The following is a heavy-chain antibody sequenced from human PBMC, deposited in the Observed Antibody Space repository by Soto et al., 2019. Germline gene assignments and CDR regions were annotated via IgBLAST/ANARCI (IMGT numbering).Heavy chain of an antibody. CDR1: GGSISSYY. V-gene: IGHV4-59*01. CDR3: ASFDPYYPRAFDY. J-gene: IGHJ4*02. Sequence: PSETLSLTCTVSGGSISSYYWSWIRQPPGKGLEWIGYNYYSGSTNYSPSLKSRVTISVDTSKNQFSLKLSSVTAADTAVYYCASFDPYYPRAFDYWGQGTLVTVSS. D-gene: IGHD3-22*01. CDR2: NYYSGST.